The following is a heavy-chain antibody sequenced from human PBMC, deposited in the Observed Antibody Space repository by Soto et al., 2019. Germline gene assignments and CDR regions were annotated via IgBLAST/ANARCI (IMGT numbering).Heavy chain of an antibody. CDR1: GYIFTSFG. J-gene: IGHJ5*02. V-gene: IGHV1-18*01. Sequence: QVQLMQSGAEVKKPGASVKVSCKASGYIFTSFGVGWVRQAPGQGLEYMGWVSAYSGNTNYAEKLQGRVTMTTDTSTRTAYMELRSLRSDDTALYYCARVAVACTSPPPHGFDSWGQGNLVTVSS. D-gene: IGHD6-19*01. CDR2: VSAYSGNT. CDR3: ARVAVACTSPPPHGFDS.